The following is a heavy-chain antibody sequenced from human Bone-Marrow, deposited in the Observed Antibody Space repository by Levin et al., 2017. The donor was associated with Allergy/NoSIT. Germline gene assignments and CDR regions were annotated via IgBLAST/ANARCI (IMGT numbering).Heavy chain of an antibody. CDR3: VRDGGTVAAHDWYFDL. J-gene: IGHJ2*01. CDR1: EFSFNNYW. CDR2: IKTDGSST. D-gene: IGHD4-23*01. Sequence: PSETLSLTCAASEFSFNNYWMNWVRQAPGKGLVWVSRIKTDGSSTTYADSVKGRFTTSRDNAKHTVYLQMNSLRADDTAVYYCVRDGGTVAAHDWYFDLWGRGTLVTVSS. V-gene: IGHV3-74*01.